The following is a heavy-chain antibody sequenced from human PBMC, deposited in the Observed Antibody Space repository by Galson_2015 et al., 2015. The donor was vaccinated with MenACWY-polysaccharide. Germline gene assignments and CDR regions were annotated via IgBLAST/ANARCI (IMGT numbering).Heavy chain of an antibody. J-gene: IGHJ4*02. Sequence: SLRLSCAASGFAVSTNYMAWVRQAPGKGLEWVSLIYSGATTYYPDSVTGRFTISRDNSKNTVYLQMNRLRAEDTAVYYCASQTWTGYFDYWGQGILVTVSS. D-gene: IGHD3-10*01. CDR3: ASQTWTGYFDY. CDR2: IYSGATT. V-gene: IGHV3-53*01. CDR1: GFAVSTNY.